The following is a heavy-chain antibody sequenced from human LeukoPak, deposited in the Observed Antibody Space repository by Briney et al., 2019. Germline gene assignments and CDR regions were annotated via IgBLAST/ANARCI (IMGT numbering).Heavy chain of an antibody. J-gene: IGHJ4*02. V-gene: IGHV3-7*01. D-gene: IGHD1-26*01. CDR1: GFAFSTYW. CDR2: IRQDGSDQ. Sequence: GGSLRLSCAASGFAFSTYWMSWLRQAPGEGLEWVAYIRQDGSDQYYVNSVKGRFTISRDNAKNSLYLQMNSLRAEDTALYYCASGAGSYEYWGQGTLVTVSS. CDR3: ASGAGSYEY.